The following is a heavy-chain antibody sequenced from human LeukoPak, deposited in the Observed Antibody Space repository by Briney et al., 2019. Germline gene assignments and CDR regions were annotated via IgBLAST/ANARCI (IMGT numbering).Heavy chain of an antibody. Sequence: SETLSLTCTVSGGSISSYYWSWIRQPPGKGLEWIGYIYYSGSTNYNPSLKSRVTISVDTSKNQFSLKLSSVTAADTAVYYCARASGTGIVGYWGQGTLVTVSS. V-gene: IGHV4-59*01. D-gene: IGHD1-1*01. CDR2: IYYSGST. J-gene: IGHJ4*02. CDR1: GGSISSYY. CDR3: ARASGTGIVGY.